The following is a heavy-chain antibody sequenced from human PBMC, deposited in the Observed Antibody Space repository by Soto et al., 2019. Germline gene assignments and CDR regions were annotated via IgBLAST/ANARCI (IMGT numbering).Heavy chain of an antibody. D-gene: IGHD2-15*01. J-gene: IGHJ4*02. V-gene: IGHV1-69*01. CDR3: ATGPPPLAGYCSGGSCPFDY. CDR2: IIPIFGTA. Sequence: QVQLVQSGAEVKKPGSSVKVSCKAYGGTFSSYAISWVRQAPGQGLEWMGGIIPIFGTANYAQKFQGRVTITADESTSTAYMELSSLRSEDTAVYYCATGPPPLAGYCSGGSCPFDYWGQGTLVTVSS. CDR1: GGTFSSYA.